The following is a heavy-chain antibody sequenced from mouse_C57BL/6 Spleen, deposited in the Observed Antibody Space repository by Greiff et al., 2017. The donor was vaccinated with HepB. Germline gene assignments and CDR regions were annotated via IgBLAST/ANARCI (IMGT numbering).Heavy chain of an antibody. CDR3: ARNMGSRDYAMDY. CDR2: IWTGGGT. D-gene: IGHD1-1*02. CDR1: GFSLTSYA. V-gene: IGHV2-9-1*01. J-gene: IGHJ4*01. Sequence: QVQLKQSRPGLVAPSQSLSITCTVSGFSLTSYAISWVRQPPGKGLEWLGVIWTGGGTNYNSALKSRLSISKDNSKSQVFLKMNSLQTDDTARYYCARNMGSRDYAMDYWGQGTSVTVSS.